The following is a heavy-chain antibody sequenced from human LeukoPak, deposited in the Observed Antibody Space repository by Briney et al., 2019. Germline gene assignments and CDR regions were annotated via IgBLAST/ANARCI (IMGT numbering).Heavy chain of an antibody. CDR3: ARHDTYPILLWFGELSRSWYFDL. V-gene: IGHV4-4*07. D-gene: IGHD3-10*01. CDR1: GGSISSYY. J-gene: IGHJ2*01. CDR2: IYTSGST. Sequence: PSETLSLTCTVSGGSISSYYWSWIRQPAGKGLEWIGRIYTSGSTNYNPSLKSRVAISVDTSKNQFSLKLSSVTAADTAVYYCARHDTYPILLWFGELSRSWYFDLWGRGTLVTVSS.